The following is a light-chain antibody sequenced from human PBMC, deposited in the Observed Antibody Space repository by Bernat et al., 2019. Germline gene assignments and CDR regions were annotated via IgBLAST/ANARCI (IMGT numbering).Light chain of an antibody. J-gene: IGLJ1*01. CDR1: SSDVGGYNY. Sequence: QSALTQSASVSGSPGQSITISCTGTSSDVGGYNYVSWYQQHPGKAPNLMIYDVSNRPSGVSNRFSGSNSGNTASLTISGLQAEDEADYYCSSYTSSSTHVFGTGTKVTVL. CDR2: DVS. CDR3: SSYTSSSTHV. V-gene: IGLV2-14*01.